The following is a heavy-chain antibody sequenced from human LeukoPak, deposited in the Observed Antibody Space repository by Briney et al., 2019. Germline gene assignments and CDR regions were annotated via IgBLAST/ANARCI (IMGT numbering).Heavy chain of an antibody. CDR2: IRPTDGST. Sequence: ASVKVSCKPSGYTFINHYIHWVRQAPGQGLEWMGVIRPTDGSTSYAQNFQGRLSMTSDTSTSTAYMELSSLSSEDTAIYYCTRTINSWFDPWGQGTPVSVSS. V-gene: IGHV1-46*01. CDR3: TRTINSWFDP. CDR1: GYTFINHY. D-gene: IGHD3-9*01. J-gene: IGHJ5*02.